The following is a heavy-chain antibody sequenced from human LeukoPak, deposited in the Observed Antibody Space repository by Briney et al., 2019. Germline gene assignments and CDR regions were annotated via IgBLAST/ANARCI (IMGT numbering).Heavy chain of an antibody. D-gene: IGHD2-15*01. CDR2: INWNGGST. Sequence: GESLKISCAASGFTFDDYGMSWVRQAPGKGLEWVSGINWNGGSTGYADSVKGRFTISRDNAKNSLYLQMNSLRAEDTALYYCARSRSMGCSAGSCYFDYWGQGTLVTVSS. J-gene: IGHJ4*02. V-gene: IGHV3-20*04. CDR1: GFTFDDYG. CDR3: ARSRSMGCSAGSCYFDY.